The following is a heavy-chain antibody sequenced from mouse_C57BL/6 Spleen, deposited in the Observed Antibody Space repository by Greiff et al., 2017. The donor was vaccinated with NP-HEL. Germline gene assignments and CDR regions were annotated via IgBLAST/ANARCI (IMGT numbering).Heavy chain of an antibody. D-gene: IGHD2-13*01. CDR1: GYTFTSYW. Sequence: QVQLQQPGAELVRPGSSVKLSCKASGYTFTSYWMHWVKQRPIQGLEWIGNIDPSDSETHYNQKFKEKATLTVDKSSSTAYMQLSSLTSEGSAFYYCARQDYWVRYFDVGGAGTTVTVSS. CDR2: IDPSDSET. J-gene: IGHJ1*01. CDR3: ARQDYWVRYFDV. V-gene: IGHV1-52*01.